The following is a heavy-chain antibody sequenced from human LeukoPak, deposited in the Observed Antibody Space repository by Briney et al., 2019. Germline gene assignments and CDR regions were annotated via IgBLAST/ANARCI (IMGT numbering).Heavy chain of an antibody. Sequence: PSETLSLTCTVSGGSISSYYWSWIRQPAGKGLEWIGRIYTSGSTNYNPSLKSRVTMSVDTSKNQFSLKLSSVTAADTAVYYCARESVAAPNYYYYMDVWGEGTTVTVSS. CDR2: IYTSGST. J-gene: IGHJ6*03. D-gene: IGHD6-6*01. V-gene: IGHV4-4*07. CDR3: ARESVAAPNYYYYMDV. CDR1: GGSISSYY.